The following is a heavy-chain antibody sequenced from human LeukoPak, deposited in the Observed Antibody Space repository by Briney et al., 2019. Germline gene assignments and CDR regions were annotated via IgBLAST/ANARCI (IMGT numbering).Heavy chain of an antibody. CDR3: AKVWSRGPVRYFDWLPEYYFDY. Sequence: GGTLRLSCAASGFTFSSYGMSWVRQAPGKGLEWVSAISGSGGSTYYADSVKGRFTISRDNSKNTLYLQMNSLRAEDTAVYYCAKVWSRGPVRYFDWLPEYYFDYWGQGTLVTVSS. CDR1: GFTFSSYG. CDR2: ISGSGGST. V-gene: IGHV3-23*01. D-gene: IGHD3-9*01. J-gene: IGHJ4*02.